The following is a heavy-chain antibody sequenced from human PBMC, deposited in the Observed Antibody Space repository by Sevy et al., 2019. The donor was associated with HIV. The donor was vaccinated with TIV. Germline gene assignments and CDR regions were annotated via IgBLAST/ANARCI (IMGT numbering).Heavy chain of an antibody. CDR2: ISGSGGST. V-gene: IGHV3-23*01. CDR3: AKVRGVRGVFDY. J-gene: IGHJ4*02. Sequence: GGSLRLSCAASGFTFSSYAMSWVRQAPGKGLEWVSAISGSGGSTYYADSVKGRFTISRANSKNTRYLQMNSLRAEDTAVYYCAKVRGVRGVFDYWGQGTLVTVSS. D-gene: IGHD3-10*01. CDR1: GFTFSSYA.